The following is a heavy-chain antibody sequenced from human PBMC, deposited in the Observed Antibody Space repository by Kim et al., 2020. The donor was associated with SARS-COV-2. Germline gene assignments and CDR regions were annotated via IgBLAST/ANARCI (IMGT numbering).Heavy chain of an antibody. CDR2: ISAYNGNT. Sequence: ASVKVSCKASGYTFTSYGISWVRQAPGQGLEWMGWISAYNGNTNYAQKLQGRVTMTTDTSTSTAYMELRSLRSDDTAVYYCARDTARPRLYYYGMDVWGQGTTVTVSS. CDR1: GYTFTSYG. D-gene: IGHD6-6*01. CDR3: ARDTARPRLYYYGMDV. V-gene: IGHV1-18*04. J-gene: IGHJ6*02.